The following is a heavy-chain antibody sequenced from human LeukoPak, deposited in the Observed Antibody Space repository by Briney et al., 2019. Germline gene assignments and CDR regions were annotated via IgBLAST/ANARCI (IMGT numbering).Heavy chain of an antibody. Sequence: SETLSLTCTVSGGSISNYYWNWIRQPPGKGLEWIGYILSSGSTHHNPSLTSRISLSVDTSKNQFSLKLSSVTAADTAVYYCARELGMGDAFDIWGQGTMVTVSS. V-gene: IGHV4-59*01. CDR1: GGSISNYY. CDR2: ILSSGST. D-gene: IGHD7-27*01. CDR3: ARELGMGDAFDI. J-gene: IGHJ3*02.